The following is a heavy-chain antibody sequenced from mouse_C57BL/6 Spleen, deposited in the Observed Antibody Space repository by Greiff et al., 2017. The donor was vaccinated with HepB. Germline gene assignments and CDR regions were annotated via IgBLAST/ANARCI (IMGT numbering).Heavy chain of an antibody. CDR1: GYTFTSYW. J-gene: IGHJ4*01. CDR3: ARGDDGYYLYYAMDY. D-gene: IGHD2-3*01. Sequence: QVQLKQPGAELVKPGASVKLSCKASGYTFTSYWMHWVKQRPGQGLEWIGMIHPNSGSTNYNEKFKSKATLTVDKSSSTAYMQLSSLTSEDSAVYYCARGDDGYYLYYAMDYWGQGTSVTVSS. V-gene: IGHV1-64*01. CDR2: IHPNSGST.